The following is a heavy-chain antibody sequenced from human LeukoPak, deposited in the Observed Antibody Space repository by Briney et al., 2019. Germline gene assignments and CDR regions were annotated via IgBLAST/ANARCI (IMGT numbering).Heavy chain of an antibody. V-gene: IGHV4-4*07. CDR2: IYTSGST. D-gene: IGHD6-13*01. Sequence: PSETLSLTCTVSGGSISSYYWSWIRQPAGKGLEWIGRIYTSGSTNYNPSLKSRVTMSVDTSKNRFSLKLSSVTAADTVVYYCARDGSSWSHDAFDIWGQGTMVTVSS. CDR1: GGSISSYY. CDR3: ARDGSSWSHDAFDI. J-gene: IGHJ3*02.